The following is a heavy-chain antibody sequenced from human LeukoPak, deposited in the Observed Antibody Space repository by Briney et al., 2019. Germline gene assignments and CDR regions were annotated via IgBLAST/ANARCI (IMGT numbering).Heavy chain of an antibody. D-gene: IGHD2-15*01. CDR1: GFTFPDFA. J-gene: IGHJ4*02. CDR3: AKGETEGGGLAHAY. Sequence: GGSLRLSCAASGFTFPDFAMSWVRQAPGKGLEWVSAISGSGGTTYYADAVKGRFTISRDNSKNTLYLQMNSLSAEGTAEYYCAKGETEGGGLAHAYWGQGTLVTVSS. CDR2: ISGSGGTT. V-gene: IGHV3-23*01.